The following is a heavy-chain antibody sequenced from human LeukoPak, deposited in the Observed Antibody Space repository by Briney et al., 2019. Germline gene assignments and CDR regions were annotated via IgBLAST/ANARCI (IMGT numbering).Heavy chain of an antibody. CDR3: ARDRPDSSGYYLWFDP. Sequence: QPGGSLRLSCAASGFTFSSYAMHWVRQAPGKGLEYVSAISSNGGSTYYANSVKGRFTISRDNSKNTLYLQMGSPRAEDMAVYYCARDRPDSSGYYLWFDPWGQGTLVTVSS. D-gene: IGHD3-22*01. V-gene: IGHV3-64*01. J-gene: IGHJ5*02. CDR2: ISSNGGST. CDR1: GFTFSSYA.